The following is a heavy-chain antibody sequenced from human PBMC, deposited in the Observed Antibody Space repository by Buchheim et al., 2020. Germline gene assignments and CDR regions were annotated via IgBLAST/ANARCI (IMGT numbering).Heavy chain of an antibody. V-gene: IGHV1-69*04. CDR3: ASDLPTNYDSSGYYYGNFDY. CDR1: GGTFSSYA. Sequence: QVQLVQSGAEVKKPGSSVKVSCKASGGTFSSYAISWVRQAPGQGLEWMGRIIPILGIANYAQKFQGRVTITADKSTSTAYMELSSLRSEDTAVYYCASDLPTNYDSSGYYYGNFDYWGQGTL. D-gene: IGHD3-22*01. CDR2: IIPILGIA. J-gene: IGHJ4*02.